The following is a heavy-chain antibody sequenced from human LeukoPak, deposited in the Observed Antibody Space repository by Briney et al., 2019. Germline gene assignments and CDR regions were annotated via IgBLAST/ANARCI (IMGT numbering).Heavy chain of an antibody. CDR1: GYTLTELS. V-gene: IGHV1-24*01. J-gene: IGHJ4*02. CDR2: YNPEDGET. CDR3: ATDTYEY. Sequence: ASVKVSCKVSGYTLTELSVHWVRQAPGKGLGWMGGYNPEDGETIYARKFQGRVTMTEDTSTDTVYMELSSLRSEDTAVYYCATDTYEYWGQGTQVTVPT. D-gene: IGHD2/OR15-2a*01.